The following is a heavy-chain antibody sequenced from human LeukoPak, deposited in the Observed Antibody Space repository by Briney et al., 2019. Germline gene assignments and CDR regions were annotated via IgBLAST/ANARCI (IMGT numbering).Heavy chain of an antibody. D-gene: IGHD6-13*01. Sequence: KASETLSLTCAVYGGSFSDYYWNWIRQPPGKGLEWIGEINRSGSTNYNPSLKSRVTISVDTSKNQFSLKLSSVTAADTAVYYCARGNAGYFDYWGQGTLVTVSS. CDR1: GGSFSDYY. CDR2: INRSGST. CDR3: ARGNAGYFDY. V-gene: IGHV4-34*01. J-gene: IGHJ4*02.